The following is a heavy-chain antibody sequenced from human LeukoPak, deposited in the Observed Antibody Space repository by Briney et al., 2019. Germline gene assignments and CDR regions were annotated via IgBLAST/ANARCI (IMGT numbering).Heavy chain of an antibody. CDR3: ARGDIVATPNY. V-gene: IGHV4-31*03. J-gene: IGHJ4*02. Sequence: SETLSLTCTVSGGSISSGGYYWSWIRQHPGKGLEWIGYIYYSGSTYYNPSLKSRVTISVDTSKNQFSLKLSSVTAADTAVYCCARGDIVATPNYWGQGTLVTVSS. CDR2: IYYSGST. D-gene: IGHD5-12*01. CDR1: GGSISSGGYY.